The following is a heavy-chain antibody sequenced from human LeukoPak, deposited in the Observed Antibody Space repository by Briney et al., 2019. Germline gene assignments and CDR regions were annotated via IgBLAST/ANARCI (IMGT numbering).Heavy chain of an antibody. V-gene: IGHV6-1*01. D-gene: IGHD3-3*01. J-gene: IGHJ4*02. Sequence: SQTLSITCAISGDSVSSNSAAWNWLRQSSSGGLEWLGGTYYRSKWNNEYEVSVKGRMTISPDTSENQFSLHLDSVTPEDTAVYFCARGFRKDFLSGYYVFDFWGQGTRVTVSS. CDR3: ARGFRKDFLSGYYVFDF. CDR2: TYYRSKWNN. CDR1: GDSVSSNSAA.